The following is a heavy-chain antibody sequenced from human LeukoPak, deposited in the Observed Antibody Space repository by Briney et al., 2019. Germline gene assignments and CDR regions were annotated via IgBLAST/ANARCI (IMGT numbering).Heavy chain of an antibody. CDR3: ARVGSSDRRLLWFGELPNYYYYYYMDV. CDR2: ISSSSITI. D-gene: IGHD3-10*01. V-gene: IGHV3-48*01. Sequence: GGSLRLSCAASGFTFSSYSMNWVRQAPGKGLEWVSYISSSSITIYYADSVKGRFTISRDNAKNSLYLQMNSLRAEDTAVYYCARVGSSDRRLLWFGELPNYYYYYYMDVWGKGTTVTVSS. J-gene: IGHJ6*03. CDR1: GFTFSSYS.